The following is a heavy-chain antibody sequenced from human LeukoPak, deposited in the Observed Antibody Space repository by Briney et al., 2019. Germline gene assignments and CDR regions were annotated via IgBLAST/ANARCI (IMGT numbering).Heavy chain of an antibody. D-gene: IGHD3-22*01. V-gene: IGHV1-8*01. Sequence: ASVEVSCKASGYTFTSDDINWVRQATGQGLEWMGWMNPNSGNTGYAQKFQGRVTMTRNTSISTAYMELSSLRSEDTAVYYCARVSGYYYYYYYMDIWGKGTTVTVSS. CDR2: MNPNSGNT. J-gene: IGHJ6*03. CDR1: GYTFTSDD. CDR3: ARVSGYYYYYYYMDI.